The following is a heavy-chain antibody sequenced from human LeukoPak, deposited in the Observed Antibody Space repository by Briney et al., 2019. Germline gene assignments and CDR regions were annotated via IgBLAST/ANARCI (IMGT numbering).Heavy chain of an antibody. V-gene: IGHV3-23*01. CDR2: ISGSRGTT. Sequence: GRSLRLSCAASGFTFSSYAMSWVRQAPGKGLERVSGISGSRGTTYYADSVKGRLTISRDNSKNTLYLQMNSLRADDTAVYYCAKERTGGWPFDYWGQGTLVTVSS. D-gene: IGHD6-19*01. CDR1: GFTFSSYA. CDR3: AKERTGGWPFDY. J-gene: IGHJ4*02.